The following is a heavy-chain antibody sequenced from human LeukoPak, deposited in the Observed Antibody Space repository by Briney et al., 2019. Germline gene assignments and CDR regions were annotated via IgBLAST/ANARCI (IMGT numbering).Heavy chain of an antibody. CDR2: ISWNSGSI. J-gene: IGHJ4*02. V-gene: IGHV3-9*01. D-gene: IGHD6-19*01. Sequence: GGSLRLSCAASGFTFDDYAMHWVRQAPGKGLEWVSGISWNSGSIGYADSVKGRFTISRDNAKDSLYLQMNSLRAEDTALYYCAKDMRGRVAVAGTSLDYWGQGTLVTVSS. CDR1: GFTFDDYA. CDR3: AKDMRGRVAVAGTSLDY.